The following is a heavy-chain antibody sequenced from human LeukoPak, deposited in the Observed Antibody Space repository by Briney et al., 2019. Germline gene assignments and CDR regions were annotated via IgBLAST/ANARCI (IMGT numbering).Heavy chain of an antibody. CDR2: ISAYNGNT. D-gene: IGHD3-10*01. Sequence: ASVKVSCKVSGYTLTELSMHWVRQAPGKGLEWMGWISAYNGNTNYAQKLQGRVTMTTDTSTSTAYMELRSLRSDDTAVYYCARDRGGSRSDAFDIWGQGTMVTVSS. V-gene: IGHV1-18*01. J-gene: IGHJ3*02. CDR3: ARDRGGSRSDAFDI. CDR1: GYTLTELS.